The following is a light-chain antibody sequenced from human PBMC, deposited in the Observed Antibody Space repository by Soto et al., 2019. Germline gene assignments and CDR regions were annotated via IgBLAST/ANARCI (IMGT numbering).Light chain of an antibody. CDR1: SSDIGDYNY. J-gene: IGLJ2*01. Sequence: QSALTQPASVSGSPGQSITISCTGTSSDIGDYNYVSWYQQHPGKAPKVLIHDVSNRPSGVSNRFSGSKSGNTASLTISGLQAEEEADYCCCSYTSNTPRVVFGGGTKLTVL. CDR2: DVS. V-gene: IGLV2-14*03. CDR3: CSYTSNTPRVV.